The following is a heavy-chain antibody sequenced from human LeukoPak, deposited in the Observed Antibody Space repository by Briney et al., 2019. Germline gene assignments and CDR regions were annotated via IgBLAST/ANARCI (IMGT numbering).Heavy chain of an antibody. CDR2: INWNGGST. CDR1: GFTFDDYG. V-gene: IGHV3-20*04. CDR3: ARLATVTTYYYYVDV. D-gene: IGHD4-17*01. J-gene: IGHJ6*03. Sequence: RPGGSLRLSCAASGFTFDDYGMSGVRQAPGKGLEWVSGINWNGGSTRYADSVKGRFIISRDNAKNSLYLQMNSLRAEDTALYYCARLATVTTYYYYVDVWGKGTTVTVSS.